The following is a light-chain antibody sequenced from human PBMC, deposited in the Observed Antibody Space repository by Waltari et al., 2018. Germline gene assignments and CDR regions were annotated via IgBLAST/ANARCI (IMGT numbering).Light chain of an antibody. CDR1: QSVSRN. CDR3: QLYNNWQT. J-gene: IGKJ1*01. CDR2: GAA. V-gene: IGKV3-15*01. Sequence: EIVMTQSPATLSVSPGERATLSCRASQSVSRNVAWYQQKPGQAHRLLIYGAATRATGIPARVSGSGSGTEFTLTISSLQSEDFAVYYCQLYNNWQTFGQGTKVEIK.